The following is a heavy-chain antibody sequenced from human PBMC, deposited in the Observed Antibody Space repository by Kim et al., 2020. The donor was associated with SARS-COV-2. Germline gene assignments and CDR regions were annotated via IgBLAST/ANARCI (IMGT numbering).Heavy chain of an antibody. V-gene: IGHV3-21*01. CDR3: AREGTYQLPLDL. D-gene: IGHD2-2*01. J-gene: IGHJ5*02. CDR2: ITGNSDNK. Sequence: GGSLRLSCAASGFTFSAYSMNWVRQAPGKGLEWVSSITGNSDNKYYADSVKGRFTISRDNAQNTLYLQMSSMRAENTAVYYCAREGTYQLPLDLWGHGT. CDR1: GFTFSAYS.